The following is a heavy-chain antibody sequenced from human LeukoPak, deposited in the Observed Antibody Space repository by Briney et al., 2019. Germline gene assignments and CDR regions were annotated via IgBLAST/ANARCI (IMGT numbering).Heavy chain of an antibody. CDR1: GGSISSYY. J-gene: IGHJ4*02. CDR3: ASSSPDSSGLYFDY. Sequence: SETLSLTCTVSGGSISSYYWSWIRQPPGKGLEWIGYIYYSGSTNYNLSLKSRVTISVDTSKNQFSLKLSSVTAADTAVYYCASSSPDSSGLYFDYWGQGTLVTVSS. V-gene: IGHV4-59*01. CDR2: IYYSGST. D-gene: IGHD3-22*01.